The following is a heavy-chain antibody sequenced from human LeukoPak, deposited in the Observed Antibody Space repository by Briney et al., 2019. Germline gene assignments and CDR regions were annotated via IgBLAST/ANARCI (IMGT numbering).Heavy chain of an antibody. V-gene: IGHV4-34*01. D-gene: IGHD6-13*01. CDR2: INHSGST. J-gene: IGHJ4*02. CDR1: GGSFSGYY. CDR3: ARVIEQQLVQGGVDY. Sequence: PSETLSLTCAVHGGSFSGYYWSWIRQPPGKGLEWIGEINHSGSTNYNPSLKSRVTISVDTSKNQFSLKLSSVTAADTAVYYCARVIEQQLVQGGVDYWGQGTLVTVSS.